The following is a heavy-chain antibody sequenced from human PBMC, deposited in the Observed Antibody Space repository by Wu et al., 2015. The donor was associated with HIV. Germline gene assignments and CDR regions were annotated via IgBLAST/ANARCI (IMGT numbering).Heavy chain of an antibody. V-gene: IGHV1-2*02. D-gene: IGHD2-15*01. CDR2: TNVNTGGT. CDR1: GDTFSSYA. CDR3: TRDELFRVDDAFDM. Sequence: QVQLLQSGAEVKKPGSSVKVSCKSSGDTFSSYAINWVRQAPGQNFEWMGWTNVNTGGTNYAPKFQGRVTMTRDTSISTAYIELSGLTSDDTAVYYCTRDELFRVDDAFDMWGQGTLVTVSS. J-gene: IGHJ3*02.